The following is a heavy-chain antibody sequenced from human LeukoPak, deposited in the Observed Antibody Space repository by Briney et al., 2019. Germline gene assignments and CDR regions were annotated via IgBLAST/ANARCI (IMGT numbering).Heavy chain of an antibody. CDR2: IYSGGST. D-gene: IGHD3-22*01. Sequence: GSLRLSCAASGFTFSSYAMSWVRQAPGKGLGWGSVIYSGGSTYYADSVKGRFTISRDNSKNTLYLQMNSLRAEDTAVYYCARPQSSSGYYWPFDDWGQGTLVTVSS. V-gene: IGHV3-23*03. CDR3: ARPQSSSGYYWPFDD. CDR1: GFTFSSYA. J-gene: IGHJ4*02.